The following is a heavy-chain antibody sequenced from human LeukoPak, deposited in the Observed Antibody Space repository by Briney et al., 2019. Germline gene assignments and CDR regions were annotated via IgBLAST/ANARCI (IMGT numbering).Heavy chain of an antibody. CDR3: ARGYSYGSDAFDI. CDR1: GGSTSSYY. V-gene: IGHV4-59*08. Sequence: SETLSLTCTVSGGSTSSYYWSWIRQPPGKGLEWIGYIYYSGSTNYNPSLKSRVTISVDTSKNQFSLKLSSVTAADTAVYYCARGYSYGSDAFDIWGQGTMVTVSS. J-gene: IGHJ3*02. CDR2: IYYSGST. D-gene: IGHD5-18*01.